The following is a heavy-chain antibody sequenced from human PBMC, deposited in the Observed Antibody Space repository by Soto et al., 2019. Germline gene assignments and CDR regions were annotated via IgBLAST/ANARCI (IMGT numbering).Heavy chain of an antibody. CDR3: AKDADIVATIFPRKFDY. CDR1: GFTFSTYA. CDR2: ISGGDSST. Sequence: EVQLLESGGGLVQPGGSLRLSCAASGFTFSTYAISWVRQAPGKGLEWVSAISGGDSSTYYADSVKGRFTISRDNSKNTLSLQMNSLRAEDTAVYYCAKDADIVATIFPRKFDYWGQGTLVTVSS. D-gene: IGHD5-12*01. V-gene: IGHV3-23*01. J-gene: IGHJ4*02.